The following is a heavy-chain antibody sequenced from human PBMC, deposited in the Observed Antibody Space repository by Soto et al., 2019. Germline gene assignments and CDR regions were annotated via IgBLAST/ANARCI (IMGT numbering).Heavy chain of an antibody. CDR2: ISGSGGST. D-gene: IGHD6-13*01. J-gene: IGHJ4*02. CDR1: GFPFSSYS. V-gene: IGHV3-23*01. Sequence: GGSLRLSCAASGFPFSSYSMSWVRQAPGKGLEWVSAISGSGGSTYYADSVKGRFTISRDNSKNTLYLQMNSLRAEDTAVYYCAKDIIIGSSWYFDYWGQGTLVTVSS. CDR3: AKDIIIGSSWYFDY.